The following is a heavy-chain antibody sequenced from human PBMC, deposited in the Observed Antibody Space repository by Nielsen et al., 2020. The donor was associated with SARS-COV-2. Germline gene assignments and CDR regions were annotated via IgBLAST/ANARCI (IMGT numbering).Heavy chain of an antibody. D-gene: IGHD3-3*01. CDR2: ISAYNGNT. V-gene: IGHV1-18*01. Sequence: VRQMPGKGLEWMGWISAYNGNTNYAQKLQGRVTMTTDTSTSTAHMELRSLRSDDTAVYYCARDPASYYDFWSGYYAGFDPWGQGTLVTVSS. J-gene: IGHJ5*02. CDR3: ARDPASYYDFWSGYYAGFDP.